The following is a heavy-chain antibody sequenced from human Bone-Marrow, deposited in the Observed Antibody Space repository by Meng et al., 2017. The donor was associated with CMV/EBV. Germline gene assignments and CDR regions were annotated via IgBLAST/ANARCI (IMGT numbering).Heavy chain of an antibody. CDR1: GFTFSSYS. Sequence: GGSLRLSCAASGFTFSSYSMNRVRQAPGKGLEWVSSISSSSSYIYYADSVKGRFTISRDNAKNSLYLQMNSLRAEDTAVYYCARLDGSSGWYRGSDAFDIWGQGTMVTVSS. CDR2: ISSSSSYI. D-gene: IGHD6-19*01. CDR3: ARLDGSSGWYRGSDAFDI. J-gene: IGHJ3*02. V-gene: IGHV3-21*04.